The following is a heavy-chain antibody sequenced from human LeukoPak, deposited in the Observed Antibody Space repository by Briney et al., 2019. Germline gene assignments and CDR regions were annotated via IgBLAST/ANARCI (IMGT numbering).Heavy chain of an antibody. CDR3: ARRRGPPPIRFLDWSLRTTPLDY. CDR1: GYTFTGYD. J-gene: IGHJ4*02. D-gene: IGHD3/OR15-3a*01. V-gene: IGHV1-8*01. CDR2: MNPNSGNT. Sequence: ASVKVSCKASGYTFTGYDINWVRQATGQGLEWMGWMNPNSGNTGYAQKFQGRVTMTRNTSISTAYMELSSLRSEDTSVYYCARRRGPPPIRFLDWSLRTTPLDYGAQEPLATVPS.